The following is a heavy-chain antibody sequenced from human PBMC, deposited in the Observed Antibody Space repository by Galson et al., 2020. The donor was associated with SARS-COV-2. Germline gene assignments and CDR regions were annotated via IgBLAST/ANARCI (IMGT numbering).Heavy chain of an antibody. D-gene: IGHD6-13*01. CDR2: IYPGDSDT. CDR3: PRRAAVSGSWYNYLEY. CDR1: GYNFTTYW. J-gene: IGHJ4*02. Sequence: GESLKISCQGSGYNFTTYWIGWVRQMPGNGLEWMGNIYPGDSDTTYSPSFQGQVTISADKSISTAYLRWSSLGASDTAIYYCPRRAAVSGSWYNYLEYWGQGTLVTVS. V-gene: IGHV5-51*01.